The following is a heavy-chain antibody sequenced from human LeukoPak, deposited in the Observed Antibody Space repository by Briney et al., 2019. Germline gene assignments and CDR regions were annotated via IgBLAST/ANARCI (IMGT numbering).Heavy chain of an antibody. V-gene: IGHV3-7*01. CDR2: IVEDGSET. Sequence: SGGSLRLSCATSGFTFSSYWMTWVRQAPGKGLEWVASIVEDGSETYYLDSVKGRFTFSRDNAKNSLYLQMNSLRGEGTAVYYCARDPARRFDLWGQGTLVTVSS. CDR1: GFTFSSYW. J-gene: IGHJ4*02. CDR3: ARDPARRFDL.